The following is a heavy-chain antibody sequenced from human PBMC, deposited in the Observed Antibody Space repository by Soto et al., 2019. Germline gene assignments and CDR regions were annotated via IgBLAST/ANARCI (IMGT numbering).Heavy chain of an antibody. CDR3: ARDAMIVVVIGSLDY. CDR1: GYTFTSYG. J-gene: IGHJ4*02. D-gene: IGHD3-22*01. V-gene: IGHV1-18*01. CDR2: ISAYNGNT. Sequence: QVQLVQSGAEVKKPGASVKVSCKASGYTFTSYGISWVRQAPGQGLEWMGWISAYNGNTNYAQKLQGRVTMTTDTSTGTAYMALRSLGSDDTAVYYGARDAMIVVVIGSLDYWGQGTQVTVSS.